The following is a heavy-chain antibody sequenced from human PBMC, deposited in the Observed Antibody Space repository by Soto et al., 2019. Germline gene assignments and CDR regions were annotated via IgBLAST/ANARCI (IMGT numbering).Heavy chain of an antibody. J-gene: IGHJ4*02. CDR3: ARGGDILTGYYTLDY. CDR1: GFTFSSYG. CDR2: ISYDGSNK. V-gene: IGHV3-30*03. Sequence: PGGSLRLSCAASGFTFSSYGMHWVRQAPGKGLEWVAVISYDGSNKYYADSVKGRFTISRDSSKNTLYLQMNSLRAEDTAVYYCARGGDILTGYYTLDYWGQGTLVTVSS. D-gene: IGHD3-9*01.